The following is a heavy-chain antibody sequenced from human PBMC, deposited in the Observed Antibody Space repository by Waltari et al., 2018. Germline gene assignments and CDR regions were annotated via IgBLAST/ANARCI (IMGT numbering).Heavy chain of an antibody. CDR3: ARGSATTVTTRGPTDY. Sequence: EVQVVESGGGLVKPGGSLRRSCTAPGVTFSSYSIYGVRRAPGKGLTLFSSISGTSHYIYYSDSVRGRFTISRDNPKNSLYLQMNSLRAEDTAVYYCARGSATTVTTRGPTDYWGQGTLVTVSS. D-gene: IGHD4-17*01. CDR1: GVTFSSYS. V-gene: IGHV3-21*01. J-gene: IGHJ4*02. CDR2: ISGTSHYI.